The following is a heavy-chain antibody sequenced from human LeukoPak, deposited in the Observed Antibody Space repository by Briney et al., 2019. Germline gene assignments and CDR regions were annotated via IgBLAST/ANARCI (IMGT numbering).Heavy chain of an antibody. CDR2: IIPILGIA. V-gene: IGHV1-69*04. CDR1: GGTFSSYA. CDR3: ARDLAGRRHPIDAFDI. J-gene: IGHJ3*02. Sequence: ASVKVSCKASGGTFSSYAISWVRQAPGQGLEWMGRIIPILGIANYAQKFQGRVTITADKSTSTAYMELSSLRSEDTAVYYCARDLAGRRHPIDAFDIWGQGTMVTVSS.